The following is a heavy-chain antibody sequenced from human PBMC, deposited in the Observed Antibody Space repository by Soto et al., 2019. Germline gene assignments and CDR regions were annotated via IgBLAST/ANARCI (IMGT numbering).Heavy chain of an antibody. V-gene: IGHV4-4*07. J-gene: IGHJ4*02. D-gene: IGHD3-3*01. CDR1: GGPISSYY. CDR3: ARDIRGSGYYFDY. CDR2: IYTSGST. Sequence: GTLSLTCTVCGGPISSYYWSWIRQPAGKGLEWIGRIYTSGSTNYNPSLKSRVTMSVETSKNQFSLKLSSVTAADTAVYYCARDIRGSGYYFDYWGQGTLVTASS.